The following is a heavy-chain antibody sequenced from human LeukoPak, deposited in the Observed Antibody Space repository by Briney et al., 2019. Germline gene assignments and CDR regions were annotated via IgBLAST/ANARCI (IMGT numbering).Heavy chain of an antibody. CDR2: IYSGGST. V-gene: IGHV3-66*01. D-gene: IGHD6-19*01. Sequence: GGSLRLSCAASGFTVSSNCMNWVRQAPGKGLEWASVIYSGGSTYYTDSVKGRFTISRDNSKNTLYLQMNSLRAEDTAVYYCAKARTSVAGFDCWGQGTLVTVSS. CDR3: AKARTSVAGFDC. J-gene: IGHJ4*02. CDR1: GFTVSSNC.